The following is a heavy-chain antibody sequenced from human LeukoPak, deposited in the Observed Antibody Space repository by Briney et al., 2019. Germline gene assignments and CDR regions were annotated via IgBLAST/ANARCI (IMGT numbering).Heavy chain of an antibody. CDR1: GGTFSSYA. J-gene: IGHJ3*02. D-gene: IGHD5-12*01. CDR2: IIPIFGTA. V-gene: IGHV1-69*05. Sequence: SVKVSCKASGGTFSSYAISWVRQASGQGLEWKGGIIPIFGTANYAQKFQGRVTITTDESTSTAYMELSSLRSEDTAVYYCARVSYSGYERVDAFDIWAKGQWSPSLQ. CDR3: ARVSYSGYERVDAFDI.